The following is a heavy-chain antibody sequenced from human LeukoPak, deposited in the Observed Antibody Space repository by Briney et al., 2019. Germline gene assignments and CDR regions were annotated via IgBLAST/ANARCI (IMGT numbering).Heavy chain of an antibody. V-gene: IGHV3-74*01. Sequence: PGGSLRLSCAASGFTFSSYGMHWVRQAPEKGLVWVSRINSDGSSTSYADSVKGRFTISRDNAKNTLFLQMNSLRAEDTAVYYCARGRAGDSNYWGQGTLVTVSS. J-gene: IGHJ4*02. CDR1: GFTFSSYG. D-gene: IGHD7-27*01. CDR3: ARGRAGDSNY. CDR2: INSDGSST.